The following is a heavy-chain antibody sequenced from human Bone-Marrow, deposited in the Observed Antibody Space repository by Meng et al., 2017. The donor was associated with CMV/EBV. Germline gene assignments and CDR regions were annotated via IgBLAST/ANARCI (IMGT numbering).Heavy chain of an antibody. CDR2: IKQDGSEK. J-gene: IGHJ6*02. CDR1: GFTFSSYW. CDR3: ARGGDYDFWSGYSNYYGMDV. Sequence: GESLKISCAASGFTFSSYWMSWVRQAPGKGLEWVANIKQDGSEKYYVDSVKGRFTISRDNAKNSLYLQMNSLRAEDTAVYYCARGGDYDFWSGYSNYYGMDVWGQGTTVTVYS. D-gene: IGHD3-3*01. V-gene: IGHV3-7*01.